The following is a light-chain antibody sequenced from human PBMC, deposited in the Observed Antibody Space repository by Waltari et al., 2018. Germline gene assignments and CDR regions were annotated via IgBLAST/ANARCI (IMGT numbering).Light chain of an antibody. CDR2: KAS. J-gene: IGKJ1*01. CDR3: QQYNTYSGT. Sequence: DIQMTQSPSTLSASVGDRVTITCRASQSISEYFAWYQQKPGKAPKLLIYKASSLESGVPSRSSGSGSGTEFTLTISSLQPDDFATYYCQQYNTYSGTFGRGTTVDVK. V-gene: IGKV1-5*03. CDR1: QSISEY.